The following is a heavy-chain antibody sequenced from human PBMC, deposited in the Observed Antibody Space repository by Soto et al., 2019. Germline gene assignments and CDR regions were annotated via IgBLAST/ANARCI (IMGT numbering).Heavy chain of an antibody. CDR2: IYYSGST. J-gene: IGHJ4*02. D-gene: IGHD2-15*01. Sequence: SETLSLTCTVSGGSISSGGYYWSWIRQHPGKGLEWIGYIYYSGSTYYNPSLKSRVTISVDTSKNQFSLKLSSVTAADTAVYYCALKDCSGGSCYSIDYWGQGTLVTVSS. CDR1: GGSISSGGYY. V-gene: IGHV4-31*03. CDR3: ALKDCSGGSCYSIDY.